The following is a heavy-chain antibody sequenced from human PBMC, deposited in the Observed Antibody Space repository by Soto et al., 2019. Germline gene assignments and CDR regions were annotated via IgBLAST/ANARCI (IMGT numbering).Heavy chain of an antibody. CDR1: GGSISSGDYY. J-gene: IGHJ4*02. D-gene: IGHD5-18*01. Sequence: PSETLSLTCTVSGGSISSGDYYWSWIRQPPGKGLEWIGYIYYSGSTYYNPSLKSRVTISVDTSKNQFSLKLSPVTAADTAVYYCARGPRGYSSFFDYWGQGTLVTVSS. V-gene: IGHV4-30-4*01. CDR2: IYYSGST. CDR3: ARGPRGYSSFFDY.